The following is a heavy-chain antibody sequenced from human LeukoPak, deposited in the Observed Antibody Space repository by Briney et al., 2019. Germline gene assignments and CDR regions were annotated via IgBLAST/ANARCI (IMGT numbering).Heavy chain of an antibody. CDR2: ISSGSGTV. Sequence: GGSLRLSCAASGFTFSSYSMNWVRQAPGKGLEWVSYISSGSGTVYYADSVKGRFTISRDNAKNSLYLQMNSLRAEDTAVYYCTRDSPPGYPTDYWGQGTLVTVSS. D-gene: IGHD3-9*01. V-gene: IGHV3-48*01. CDR1: GFTFSSYS. CDR3: TRDSPPGYPTDY. J-gene: IGHJ4*02.